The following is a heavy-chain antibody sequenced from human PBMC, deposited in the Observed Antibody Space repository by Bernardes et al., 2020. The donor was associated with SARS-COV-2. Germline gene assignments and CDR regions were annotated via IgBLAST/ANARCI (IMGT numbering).Heavy chain of an antibody. J-gene: IGHJ4*02. CDR2: IYHTGVT. CDR1: GGSIGSNNW. Sequence: ETLSLTCSVSGGSIGSNNWWTWARQTPGKGLEWIGEIYHTGVTYYNPSLESRVSMSIDTSKNLFSLTLTSVTAADTGVYYCARDASVSSRGYFDLWGRGTLATVSS. CDR3: ARDASVSSRGYFDL. D-gene: IGHD2-15*01. V-gene: IGHV4-4*02.